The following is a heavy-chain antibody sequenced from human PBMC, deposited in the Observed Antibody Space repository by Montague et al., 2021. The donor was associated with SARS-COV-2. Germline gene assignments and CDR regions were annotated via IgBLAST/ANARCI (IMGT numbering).Heavy chain of an antibody. J-gene: IGHJ5*02. CDR2: IHHTGGS. Sequence: SETLSLTCAVSGASLASGYWWSWVRQSPGKGLEWIAEIHHTGGSNYNPSLVSRVTIFLDHSKNHLTLTLSSVTAADTAMYYCASHPVWQQLGTWDQGTLVTVSA. CDR3: ASHPVWQQLGT. V-gene: IGHV4-4*02. D-gene: IGHD1-1*01. CDR1: GASLASGYW.